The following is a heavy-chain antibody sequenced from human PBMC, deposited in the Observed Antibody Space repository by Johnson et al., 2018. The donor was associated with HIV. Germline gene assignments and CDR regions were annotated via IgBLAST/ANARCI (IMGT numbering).Heavy chain of an antibody. Sequence: MQLVESGGGVVQPGGSLRLSCAASAFTFSSFAMSWVRQAPGKGLEWVSGISCAGGSRNYADSVKGRFTISIDNSKNTLYLQMNSLRVEDTAVYYCASLTWVARSSRFYAFDIWGQGTMVTVSS. CDR2: ISCAGGSR. CDR1: AFTFSSFA. J-gene: IGHJ3*02. CDR3: ASLTWVARSSRFYAFDI. V-gene: IGHV3-23*04. D-gene: IGHD6-13*01.